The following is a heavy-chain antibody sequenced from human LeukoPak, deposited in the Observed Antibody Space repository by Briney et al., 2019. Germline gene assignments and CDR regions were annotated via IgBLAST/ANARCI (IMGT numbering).Heavy chain of an antibody. CDR2: IYYSGST. D-gene: IGHD6-13*01. J-gene: IGHJ6*02. CDR1: DDSISSYY. V-gene: IGHV4-59*01. CDR3: ARARGGSSWYPGEGYYYGMDV. Sequence: SETLSLTCTVSDDSISSYYWSWIRQPPGKGLEWIGYIYYSGSTNYNPSLKSRVTISVDTSKNQFSLKLSSVTAVDTAVYYCARARGGSSWYPGEGYYYGMDVWGQGTTVTVSS.